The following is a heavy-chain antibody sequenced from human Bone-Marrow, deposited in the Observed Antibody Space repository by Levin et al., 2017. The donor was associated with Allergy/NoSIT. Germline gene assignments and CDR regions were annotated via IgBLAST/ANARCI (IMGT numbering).Heavy chain of an antibody. Sequence: LSLTCAASGFTFSSYGMHWVRQAPGKGLEWVAVISFDGSNKYYADSVKGRFTISRDNSKNTLYLQMNSLRVEDTAVYYCAQDAFAVTGTRADYWGQGTLVTVSS. D-gene: IGHD6-19*01. CDR3: AQDAFAVTGTRADY. V-gene: IGHV3-30*18. CDR1: GFTFSSYG. CDR2: ISFDGSNK. J-gene: IGHJ4*02.